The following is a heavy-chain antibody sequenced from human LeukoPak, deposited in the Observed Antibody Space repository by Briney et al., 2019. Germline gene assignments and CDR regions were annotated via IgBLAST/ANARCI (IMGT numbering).Heavy chain of an antibody. CDR3: ARDRDWNLDF. J-gene: IGHJ4*02. V-gene: IGHV1-18*01. D-gene: IGHD1-1*01. CDR1: AYTFTTTG. Sequence: ASVRVSCKAFAYTFTTTGISWGRQAPGQGLEWMGWISTYRGSKNYAQRFDGRVTMTTDTSTSTVYKELRNLRSDDTAIYYSARDRDWNLDFWGQGTLVTVSS. CDR2: ISTYRGSK.